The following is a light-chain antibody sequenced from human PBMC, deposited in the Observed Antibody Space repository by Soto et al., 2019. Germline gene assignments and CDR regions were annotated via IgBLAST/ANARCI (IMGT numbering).Light chain of an antibody. V-gene: IGKV1-5*03. CDR3: QHYNSYSEA. J-gene: IGKJ1*01. CDR2: KAS. Sequence: DIKMTQSPSTLSGSEGHRVTITFRASQTISSWLAWYQQKPGKAPKLLIYKASTLKSGVPSRFSGSGSGTEFTLTISSLQPDDFATYYCQHYNSYSEAFGQGTKVDIK. CDR1: QTISSW.